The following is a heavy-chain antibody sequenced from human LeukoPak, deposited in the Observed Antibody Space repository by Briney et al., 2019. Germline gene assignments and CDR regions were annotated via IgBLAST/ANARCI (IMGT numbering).Heavy chain of an antibody. D-gene: IGHD3-10*01. CDR1: GFTFSSYA. CDR3: AKDMITMVRGVILHYYYGMDV. J-gene: IGHJ6*02. Sequence: GGSLRLSCAASGFTFSSYAMSWVRQAPGKGLEWVSAISGSGGSTYYADSVKGRFTISRDNSKNTLYLQMNSLRAEDTAVYHCAKDMITMVRGVILHYYYGMDVWGQGTTVTVSS. CDR2: ISGSGGST. V-gene: IGHV3-23*01.